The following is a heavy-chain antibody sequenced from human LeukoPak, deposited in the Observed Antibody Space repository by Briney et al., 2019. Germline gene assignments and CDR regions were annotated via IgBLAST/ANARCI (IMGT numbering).Heavy chain of an antibody. CDR3: ARDKTAFGFDI. Sequence: GGSLRLSCAASGFTFTNAWMNWVRQAPGKRLEWVANIKQDGSEKYYVDSVKGRFTISRDNAKSSLYLQMNSLRADDTGVYYCARDKTAFGFDIWGQGTMVTVSS. CDR2: IKQDGSEK. J-gene: IGHJ3*02. CDR1: GFTFTNAW. D-gene: IGHD1-1*01. V-gene: IGHV3-7*03.